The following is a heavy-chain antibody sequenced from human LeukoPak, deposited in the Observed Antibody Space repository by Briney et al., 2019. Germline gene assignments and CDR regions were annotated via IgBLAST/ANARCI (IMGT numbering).Heavy chain of an antibody. CDR3: ARLQPQLAYYFDY. D-gene: IGHD6-13*01. CDR2: INPSGGST. Sequence: GASVKVSCKASGYTFTSYYMHWVRQAPGQGLEWMGIINPSGGSTSYAQKFQGRVTMTRYMSTSTVYMELSSLRCEDTAVYYCARLQPQLAYYFDYWGQGTLVTVSS. J-gene: IGHJ4*02. V-gene: IGHV1-46*01. CDR1: GYTFTSYY.